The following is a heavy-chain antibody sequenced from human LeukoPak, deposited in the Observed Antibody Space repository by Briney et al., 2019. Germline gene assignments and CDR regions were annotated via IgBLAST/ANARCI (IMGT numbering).Heavy chain of an antibody. CDR1: GYSFTTYW. D-gene: IGHD2-2*01. Sequence: GESLKISCRGSGYSFTTYWIGWVRQMPGKGLEWMGIIYPGDSDTRYSPSFQGQVTMSADKSVNTAYLQWSSLKASDTAMYYCARRQGCSSTSCPPDSWGQGTLVTVSS. V-gene: IGHV5-51*01. CDR2: IYPGDSDT. CDR3: ARRQGCSSTSCPPDS. J-gene: IGHJ4*02.